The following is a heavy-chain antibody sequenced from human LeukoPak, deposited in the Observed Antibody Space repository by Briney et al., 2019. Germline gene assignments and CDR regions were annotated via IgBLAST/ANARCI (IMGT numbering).Heavy chain of an antibody. CDR3: ARARITMIVDAFDI. CDR1: GFTFSSYW. Sequence: PGGSLRLSCAASGFTFSSYWMSWVRQALGKGLEWVANIKQDGSEKYYVDSVKGRFTISRDNAKNSLYLQMNSLRAEDTAVYYCARARITMIVDAFDIWGQGTMVTVSS. J-gene: IGHJ3*02. CDR2: IKQDGSEK. V-gene: IGHV3-7*01. D-gene: IGHD3-22*01.